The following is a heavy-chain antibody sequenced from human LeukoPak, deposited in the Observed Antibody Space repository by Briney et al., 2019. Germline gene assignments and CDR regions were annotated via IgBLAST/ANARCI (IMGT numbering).Heavy chain of an antibody. D-gene: IGHD3-16*01. Sequence: SETLSLTCTVSGGSISSSSYYWGWIRQPPGKGLEWIGSIYYSGSTYYNPSLKSRITMSVDTSRNQISLKLSSVTAADTAIYYCVRFGVNYDMDVWGQGTAVTVFS. J-gene: IGHJ6*02. CDR1: GGSISSSSYY. CDR3: VRFGVNYDMDV. V-gene: IGHV4-39*07. CDR2: IYYSGST.